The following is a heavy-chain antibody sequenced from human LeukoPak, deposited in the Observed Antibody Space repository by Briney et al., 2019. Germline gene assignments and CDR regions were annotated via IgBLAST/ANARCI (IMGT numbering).Heavy chain of an antibody. Sequence: ASVKVPCKASGYRFSNYGITWVRQAPGQGLECMGWISAYNGDTNYAQNFQGRLTMTTDTSTNTAYMELRSLRSDDTAVYYCARVGSPDSEDSGWKLFFDYWGQGTLVTVSS. CDR1: GYRFSNYG. CDR2: ISAYNGDT. V-gene: IGHV1-18*01. J-gene: IGHJ4*02. CDR3: ARVGSPDSEDSGWKLFFDY. D-gene: IGHD6-19*01.